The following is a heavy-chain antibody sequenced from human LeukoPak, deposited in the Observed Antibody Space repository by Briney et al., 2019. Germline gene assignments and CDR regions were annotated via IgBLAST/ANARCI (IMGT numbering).Heavy chain of an antibody. CDR2: ISSSSSYI. CDR3: ARDRHYDILTGYYSDAFDI. D-gene: IGHD3-9*01. Sequence: GGSLRLSCAASGFPSSTYWMSWVRQAPGKGLEWVSSISSSSSYIYYADSVKGRFTISRDNAKNSLYLQMNSLRAEDTAVYYCARDRHYDILTGYYSDAFDIWGQGTMVTVSS. CDR1: GFPSSTYW. J-gene: IGHJ3*02. V-gene: IGHV3-21*01.